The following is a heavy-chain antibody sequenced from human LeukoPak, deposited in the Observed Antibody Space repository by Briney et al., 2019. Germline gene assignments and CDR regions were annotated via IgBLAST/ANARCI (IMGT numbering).Heavy chain of an antibody. V-gene: IGHV4-61*01. CDR3: AREDIVVVPAASTNYGMDV. D-gene: IGHD2-2*01. J-gene: IGHJ6*04. CDR1: GGSVSSGSYY. CDR2: IYYSGST. Sequence: PSETLSLTCTVSGGSVSSGSYYGSWIRQPPGKGLEWVGYIYYSGSTHYNPSLKSRVTISVDTSKNQFSLKLSSVTAADTAVYYCAREDIVVVPAASTNYGMDVWGKGTTVTVSS.